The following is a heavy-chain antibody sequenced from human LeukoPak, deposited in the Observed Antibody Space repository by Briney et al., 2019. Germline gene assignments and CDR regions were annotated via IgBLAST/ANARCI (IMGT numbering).Heavy chain of an antibody. D-gene: IGHD1-26*01. CDR3: TADMPTSSRASDY. CDR1: GFTFSDAW. Sequence: GGSLRLSCAASGFTFSDAWMSWVRQAPGMGLEWVGRIKSKTDGGTTDYAAPVKGRFTISRDDSKTTLYLQINSLRTDDTAVDYCTADMPTSSRASDYWGQGTLVTVSS. J-gene: IGHJ4*02. V-gene: IGHV3-15*01. CDR2: IKSKTDGGTT.